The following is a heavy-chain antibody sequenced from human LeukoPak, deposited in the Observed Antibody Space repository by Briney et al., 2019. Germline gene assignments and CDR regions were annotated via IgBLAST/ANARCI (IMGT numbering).Heavy chain of an antibody. J-gene: IGHJ4*02. CDR1: GFTVSSNY. D-gene: IGHD1-1*01. CDR2: IYSGGST. CDR3: ARDRVNWNDVGGLFDY. V-gene: IGHV3-53*01. Sequence: PWGSLRLSCAASGFTVSSNYMSWVRQAPGKGLEWVSLIYSGGSTSYADSVKGRFTFSRDNSKNTLYLQMNSLRAEDTAVYYCARDRVNWNDVGGLFDYWGQGTLVTVSS.